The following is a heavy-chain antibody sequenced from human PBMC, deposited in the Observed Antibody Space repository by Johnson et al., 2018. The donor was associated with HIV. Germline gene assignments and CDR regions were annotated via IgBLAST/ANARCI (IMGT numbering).Heavy chain of an antibody. CDR2: MSYDGRNK. Sequence: QVQLVESGGGVVQPGMSLRLSCAASGFTFSSYAMHWVRQAPGKGLEWVAVMSYDGRNKDYADSVKGRFTISRDNAKNSLYLQMNSLRAEDTAVYYCARDRKYQLLLKLSSADAFDIWGQGTMVTVSS. CDR1: GFTFSSYA. CDR3: ARDRKYQLLLKLSSADAFDI. D-gene: IGHD2-2*01. V-gene: IGHV3-30*04. J-gene: IGHJ3*02.